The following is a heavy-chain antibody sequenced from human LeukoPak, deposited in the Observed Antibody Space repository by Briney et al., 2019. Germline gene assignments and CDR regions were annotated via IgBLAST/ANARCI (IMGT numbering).Heavy chain of an antibody. D-gene: IGHD1-26*01. J-gene: IGHJ6*02. CDR2: IYSCGST. V-gene: IGHV3-66*03. CDR1: GFTVSSNY. CDR3: ARSPTSAAYCYYGMDV. Sequence: GGSLRLSCAASGFTVSSNYMSWVRQAPGKGLEWVSVIYSCGSTYYADSVKGRFTISRDNSKNTLYLQMNSLRAEDTAVYYCARSPTSAAYCYYGMDVWGQGTTVTVSS.